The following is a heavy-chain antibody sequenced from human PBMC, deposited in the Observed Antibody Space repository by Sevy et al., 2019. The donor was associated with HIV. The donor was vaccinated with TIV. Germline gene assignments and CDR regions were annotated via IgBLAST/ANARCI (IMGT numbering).Heavy chain of an antibody. CDR1: SGSISSYY. J-gene: IGHJ2*01. V-gene: IGHV4-59*01. Sequence: SETLSLTCTISSGSISSYYWSWIRQPPGKGLEWIGYFYYSGSTDCNPSLKSRVTISADTSQNQFSLKLSSVTAADTAVYYCARGGIRGWYFDLWGRGTLVTVSS. CDR3: ARGGIRGWYFDL. CDR2: FYYSGST. D-gene: IGHD3-3*02.